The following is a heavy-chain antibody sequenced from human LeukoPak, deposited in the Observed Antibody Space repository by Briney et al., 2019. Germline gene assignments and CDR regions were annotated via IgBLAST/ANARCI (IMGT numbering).Heavy chain of an antibody. Sequence: ASVKVSCKASGGTFSSYAISWVRQAPGQGLEWMGWINPNSGGTNYAQKFQGRVTMTRDTSISTAYMELSRLRSDDTAVYYCARYSAPTYYYDSSGYYPDPWGQGTLVTVSS. J-gene: IGHJ5*02. V-gene: IGHV1-2*02. CDR2: INPNSGGT. CDR3: ARYSAPTYYYDSSGYYPDP. CDR1: GGTFSSYA. D-gene: IGHD3-22*01.